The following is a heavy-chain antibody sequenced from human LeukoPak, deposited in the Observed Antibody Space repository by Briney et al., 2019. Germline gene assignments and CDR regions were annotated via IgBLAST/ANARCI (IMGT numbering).Heavy chain of an antibody. CDR2: IYYSGST. CDR3: ARDRRAEQSGYWFDP. Sequence: SETLSLTCTVSGGSISSYYWSWIRQPPGKGLEWLGYIYYSGSTYYNPSLKSRVTISVDTSKNQFSLKLTSVTAADTAVYYCARDRRAEQSGYWFDPWGQGTLVTVSS. D-gene: IGHD3-22*01. J-gene: IGHJ5*02. V-gene: IGHV4-59*01. CDR1: GGSISSYY.